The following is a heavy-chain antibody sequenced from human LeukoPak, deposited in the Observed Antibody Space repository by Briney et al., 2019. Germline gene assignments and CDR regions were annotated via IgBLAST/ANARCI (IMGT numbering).Heavy chain of an antibody. Sequence: PSETLSLTCTVSGASINTGDYYWGWIRQPPRKGPEWIGSLYYSGNTYYNPSLKSRVTMSIDTSKNQFSLNLNSVTAADTAMYYCARGQIVVVVADTTEWFDPWGQGTLVTVSS. D-gene: IGHD2-15*01. CDR3: ARGQIVVVVADTTEWFDP. CDR1: GASINTGDYY. V-gene: IGHV4-39*07. CDR2: LYYSGNT. J-gene: IGHJ5*02.